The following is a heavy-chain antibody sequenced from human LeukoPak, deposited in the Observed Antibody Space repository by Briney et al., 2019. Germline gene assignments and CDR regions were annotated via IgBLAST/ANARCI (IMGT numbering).Heavy chain of an antibody. D-gene: IGHD2-2*01. CDR3: ARTSAAIEDWFDP. V-gene: IGHV7-4-1*02. CDR1: GYTFTSYA. CDR2: INTNSGNP. Sequence: EASVKVSCKASGYTFTSYAMNWLRQAPGQGPEWMGWINTNSGNPTYAQGFTGRFVFSLDTSVSTAYLQISSLKAEDTAVYYCARTSAAIEDWFDPWGQGTLVTVSS. J-gene: IGHJ5*02.